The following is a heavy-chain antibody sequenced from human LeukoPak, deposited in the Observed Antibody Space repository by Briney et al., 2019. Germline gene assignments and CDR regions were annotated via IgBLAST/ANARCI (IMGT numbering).Heavy chain of an antibody. CDR1: GFTFSSYA. D-gene: IGHD4-17*01. CDR3: AKDHGNYGYFYYYMDV. V-gene: IGHV3-23*01. CDR2: ISGSGGST. Sequence: GSLRLSCAASGFTFSSYAMSWVRQAPGKGLEWVSAISGSGGSTYYADSVKGRFTISRDNSENTLYLQMNSLRPEDTAVYYCAKDHGNYGYFYYYMDVWGKGTTVTVSS. J-gene: IGHJ6*03.